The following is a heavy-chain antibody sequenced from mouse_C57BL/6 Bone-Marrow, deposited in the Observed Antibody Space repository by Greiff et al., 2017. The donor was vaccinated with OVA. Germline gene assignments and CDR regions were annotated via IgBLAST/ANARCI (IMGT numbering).Heavy chain of an antibody. CDR3: AISYGSRV. Sequence: VQLQQSGAELVKPGASVKMSCKASGYTFTTYPIEWMKQNHGKSLEWIGNFHPYNDDTKYNEKFKGKATLTVDTSSSTAYMQLSSLTSEDSAVYYCAISYGSRVWGQGTTLTVSS. J-gene: IGHJ2*01. CDR1: GYTFTTYP. CDR2: FHPYNDDT. V-gene: IGHV1-47*01. D-gene: IGHD1-1*01.